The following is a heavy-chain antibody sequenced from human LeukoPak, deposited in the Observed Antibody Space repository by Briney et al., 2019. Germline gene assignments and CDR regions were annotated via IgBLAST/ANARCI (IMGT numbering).Heavy chain of an antibody. CDR2: IYYSGST. CDR1: GGSISSSYW. J-gene: IGHJ5*02. V-gene: IGHV4-61*01. D-gene: IGHD2-2*01. Sequence: SEALSLTCAVSGGSISSSYWWSWIRQPPGKGLEWIGYIYYSGSTNYNPSLKSRVTISVDTSKNQFSLKLSSVTAADTAVYYCARDGLYCSSTSCYEDWFDPWGQGTLVTVSS. CDR3: ARDGLYCSSTSCYEDWFDP.